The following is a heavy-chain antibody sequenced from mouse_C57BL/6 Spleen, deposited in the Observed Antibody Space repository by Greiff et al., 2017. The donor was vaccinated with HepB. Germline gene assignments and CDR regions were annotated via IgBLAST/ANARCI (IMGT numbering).Heavy chain of an antibody. D-gene: IGHD3-3*01. CDR2: ISSGGDYI. CDR1: GFTFSSYA. J-gene: IGHJ4*01. V-gene: IGHV5-9-1*02. CDR3: TREGWDGAMDY. Sequence: EVQRVESGEGLVKPGGSLKLSCAASGFTFSSYAMSWVRQTPEKRLEWVAYISSGGDYIYYADTVKGRFTISRDNARNTLYLQMSSLKSEDTAMYYCTREGWDGAMDYWGQGTSVTVSS.